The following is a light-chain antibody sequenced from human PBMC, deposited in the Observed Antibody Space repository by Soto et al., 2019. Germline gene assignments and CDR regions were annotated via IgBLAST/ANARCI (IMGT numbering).Light chain of an antibody. CDR3: QQYNTYSTWT. V-gene: IGKV1-5*01. CDR1: QSIARW. J-gene: IGKJ1*01. CDR2: DAS. Sequence: DIQMTQSPSTLSASVGDRVTLSCRASQSIARWLAWYQQKPGKAPNLLIYDASTLDSGVPSRFTGSGSGTEFTLTISSLQPDDSATYYCQQYNTYSTWTFGQGTKVEIK.